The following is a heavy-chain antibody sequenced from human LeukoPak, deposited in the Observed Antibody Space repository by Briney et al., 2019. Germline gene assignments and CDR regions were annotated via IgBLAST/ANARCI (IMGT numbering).Heavy chain of an antibody. Sequence: PGGSLRLSCAASGFSFSSYAMSWVRQAPGKGLEWVSGISGSDGSTYYADSVKGRFTISRANSKNTLYLQMNSLRAEDMAVYYCAKDGGQGADYWGQGTLVSVSS. V-gene: IGHV3-23*01. CDR1: GFSFSSYA. CDR2: ISGSDGST. J-gene: IGHJ4*02. CDR3: AKDGGQGADY. D-gene: IGHD3-16*01.